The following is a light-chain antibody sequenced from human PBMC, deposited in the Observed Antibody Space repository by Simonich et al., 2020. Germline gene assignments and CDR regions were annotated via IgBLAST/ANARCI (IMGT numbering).Light chain of an antibody. CDR2: DVS. CDR3: SSYTSSSSVV. J-gene: IGLJ2*01. CDR1: SSAVGGYNY. Sequence: QSALTQPASVSGSPGQSITISCTGTSSAVGGYNYVSWYQQHPGKAPKLMIYDVSKRPSGVSNRFSCSKSGNTASLTISGLQAEDEADYYCSSYTSSSSVVFGGGTKLTVL. V-gene: IGLV2-14*01.